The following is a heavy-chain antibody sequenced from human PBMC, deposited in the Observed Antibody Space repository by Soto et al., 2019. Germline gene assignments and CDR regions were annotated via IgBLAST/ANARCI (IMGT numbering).Heavy chain of an antibody. D-gene: IGHD3-10*01. CDR3: ARDRGGSSGYLGSGAEFDY. CDR1: GYTFTSYG. Sequence: QVQLVQSGAEVKKPGASVKVSCKASGYTFTSYGISWVRQAPGQGLEWMGWISAYNGNTNYAQKLQGRVTMTTDTSTSAAYMERRSLRSDDAAVYDCARDRGGSSGYLGSGAEFDYWGQGTLVTVSS. V-gene: IGHV1-18*04. J-gene: IGHJ4*02. CDR2: ISAYNGNT.